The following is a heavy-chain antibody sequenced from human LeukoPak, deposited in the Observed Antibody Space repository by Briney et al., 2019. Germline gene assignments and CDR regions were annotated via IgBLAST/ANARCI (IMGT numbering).Heavy chain of an antibody. CDR2: IYHSGST. J-gene: IGHJ4*02. CDR3: AKDSDGGRAAVTH. D-gene: IGHD6-13*01. V-gene: IGHV4-38-2*02. CDR1: GYSISSGYY. Sequence: SETLSLTCTVSGYSISSGYYWGWIRQPPGKGLEWIGSIYHSGSTYYNPSLKSRVTISVDTSKNQFSLKLSSVTAADTAVYYCAKDSDGGRAAVTHWGQGTLVTVSS.